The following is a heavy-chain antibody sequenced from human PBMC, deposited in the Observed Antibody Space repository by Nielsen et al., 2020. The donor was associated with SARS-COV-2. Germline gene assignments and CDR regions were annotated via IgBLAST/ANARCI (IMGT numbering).Heavy chain of an antibody. D-gene: IGHD3-10*01. J-gene: IGHJ6*02. CDR2: IDPSDSYT. Sequence: GESLKISCKGSGYSFTSYWISWVRQMPGKGLEWMGRIDPSDSYTNYSPSFQGHVTISADKSISTAYLQWSSLKASDTAMYYCARANYFDSGSYYNPGYYFGMDVWGQGTTVAVSS. CDR1: GYSFTSYW. CDR3: ARANYFDSGSYYNPGYYFGMDV. V-gene: IGHV5-10-1*01.